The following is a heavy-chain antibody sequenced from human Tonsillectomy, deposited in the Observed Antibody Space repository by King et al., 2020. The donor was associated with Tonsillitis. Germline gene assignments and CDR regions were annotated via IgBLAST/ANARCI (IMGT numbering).Heavy chain of an antibody. J-gene: IGHJ4*02. CDR2: IVYRGST. D-gene: IGHD6-13*01. V-gene: IGHV4-59*01. CDR1: GGSISSYF. CDR3: ARGVAAAVKF. Sequence: VQLQESGPGLVKPSETLSLTCSVSGGSISSYFWHWIRQPPGKRLEWIGYIVYRGSTNYNLSLMRRLTISVDTSSNQFSLQLSSATAADTAVYYCARGVAAAVKFWGQGTLVTVSS.